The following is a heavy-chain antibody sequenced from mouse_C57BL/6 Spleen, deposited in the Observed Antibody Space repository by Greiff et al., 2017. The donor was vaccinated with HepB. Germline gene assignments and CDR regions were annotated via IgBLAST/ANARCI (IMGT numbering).Heavy chain of an antibody. V-gene: IGHV3-6*01. D-gene: IGHD1-1*01. Sequence: EVKLMESGPGLVKPSQSLSLTCSVTGYSITSGYYWNWIRQFPGNKLEWMGYISYDGSNNYNPSLKNRISITRDTSKNQFFLKLNSVTTEDTATYYGARDYGSSYGWYFDVWGTGTTVTVSS. J-gene: IGHJ1*03. CDR3: ARDYGSSYGWYFDV. CDR1: GYSITSGYY. CDR2: ISYDGSN.